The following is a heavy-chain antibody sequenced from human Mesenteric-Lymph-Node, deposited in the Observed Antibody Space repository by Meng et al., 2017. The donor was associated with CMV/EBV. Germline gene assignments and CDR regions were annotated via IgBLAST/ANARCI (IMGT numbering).Heavy chain of an antibody. CDR3: ARGSDIPVNNY. J-gene: IGHJ4*02. CDR1: GGSFRGYY. CDR2: INHSGVL. D-gene: IGHD2-15*01. Sequence: QVQLQQWGAGLLKPSETLSLTCAVYGGSFRGYYWNWIRQPPGKGLELVGEINHSGVLNYNPSLKSRVTISLDRSKNQFSLKLSSVTAEDTAVYYCARGSDIPVNNYWGQGTLVTVSS. V-gene: IGHV4-34*01.